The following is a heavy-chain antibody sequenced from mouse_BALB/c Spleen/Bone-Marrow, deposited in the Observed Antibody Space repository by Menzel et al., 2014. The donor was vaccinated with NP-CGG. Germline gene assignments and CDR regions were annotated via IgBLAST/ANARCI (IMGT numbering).Heavy chain of an antibody. Sequence: EVQRVESGGVLVKPGGSLKLSCAASGFTSSTYAMSWVRQSPEKRLEWVAEISSGGSYTYYPDTVTGRFTISRDNAKNTLYLEMSSLRSEGTAMYYCARDGYGSSDWGQGTLVTVSA. D-gene: IGHD1-1*01. V-gene: IGHV5-9-4*01. CDR3: ARDGYGSSD. CDR1: GFTSSTYA. CDR2: ISSGGSYT. J-gene: IGHJ3*01.